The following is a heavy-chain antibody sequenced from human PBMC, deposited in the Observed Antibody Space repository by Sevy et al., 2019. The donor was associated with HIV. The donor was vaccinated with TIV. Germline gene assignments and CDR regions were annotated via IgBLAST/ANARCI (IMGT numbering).Heavy chain of an antibody. CDR1: GFTFSSAW. D-gene: IGHD5-12*01. J-gene: IGHJ6*02. Sequence: GGSLRLSCTASGFTFSSAWMSWVRQAPGKGLEWVGRIKSEFDGGAIDYAAPVKGRFIISREDSKNTVYLQMNSLKTEDTAVYYCITDPAYRGYDEEVINYYFYGMDVWGQGTTVTV. CDR3: ITDPAYRGYDEEVINYYFYGMDV. V-gene: IGHV3-15*01. CDR2: IKSEFDGGAI.